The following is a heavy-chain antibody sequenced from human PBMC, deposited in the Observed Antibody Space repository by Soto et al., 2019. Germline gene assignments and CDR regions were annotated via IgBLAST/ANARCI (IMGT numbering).Heavy chain of an antibody. CDR1: GFTFSSYA. V-gene: IGHV3-23*01. CDR2: ISGSGGST. J-gene: IGHJ5*02. Sequence: LRLSCAASGFTFSSYAMSWVRQAPGKGLEWVSAISGSGGSTYYADSVKGRFTISRDNSKNTLYLQMNSLRAEDTAVYYCAISGSSGYYNWFDPWGQGTLVTVSS. D-gene: IGHD3-22*01. CDR3: AISGSSGYYNWFDP.